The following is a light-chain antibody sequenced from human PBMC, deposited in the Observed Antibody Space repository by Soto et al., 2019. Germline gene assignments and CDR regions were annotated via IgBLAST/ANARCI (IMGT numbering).Light chain of an antibody. CDR2: EGS. CDR1: SSDVGSYNF. J-gene: IGLJ2*01. V-gene: IGLV2-23*01. CDR3: CSYAGSSTPHVV. Sequence: QSALTQPASVSGSPGQSITISCTGTSSDVGSYNFVSWYQRHPGKAPKFMIYEGSKRPSGVSNRFSGSKSGNTASLTISGLQAEDEADYYCCSYAGSSTPHVVFGGGTKLTVL.